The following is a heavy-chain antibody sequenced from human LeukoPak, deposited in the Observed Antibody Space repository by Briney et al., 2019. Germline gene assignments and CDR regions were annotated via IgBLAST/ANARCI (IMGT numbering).Heavy chain of an antibody. CDR3: TRRAARWQFDL. V-gene: IGHV3-9*01. CDR2: NWKTGNG. CDR1: GFNFDDYA. D-gene: IGHD5-24*01. J-gene: IGHJ2*01. Sequence: GRSLRLSCAVSGFNFDDYAMHWVRQAPGRGLEWVSGNWKTGNGIYADSVKGRFTISRDNAKNSLYLQMSSLRAEDTALYYCTRRAARWQFDLWGRGTLVTVSS.